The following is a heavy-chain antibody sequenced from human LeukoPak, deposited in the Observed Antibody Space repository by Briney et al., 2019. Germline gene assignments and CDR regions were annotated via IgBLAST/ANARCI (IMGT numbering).Heavy chain of an antibody. D-gene: IGHD3-22*01. V-gene: IGHV1-8*02. CDR3: ARYYYDSSGYYFPDY. CDR2: MNPNSGNT. J-gene: IGHJ4*02. Sequence: ASVKVSCKASGYTFTSYGISWVRQATGQGLEWMGWMNPNSGNTGYAQKFQGRVTMTRNTSISTAYMELSSLRSEDTAVYYCARYYYDSSGYYFPDYWGQGTLVTVSS. CDR1: GYTFTSYG.